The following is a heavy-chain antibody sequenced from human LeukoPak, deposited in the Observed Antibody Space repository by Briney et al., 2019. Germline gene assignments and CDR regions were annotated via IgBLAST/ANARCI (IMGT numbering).Heavy chain of an antibody. CDR1: GGTFSSYT. V-gene: IGHV1-69*02. CDR3: ARAPPYSSSSYDY. CDR2: IIPILGIA. Sequence: RASVKVSCKASGGTFSSYTISWVRQAPGQGLEWMGRIIPILGIANYAQKFQGRVTITADKSTSTAYMELSSLRSEDTAVYYCARAPPYSSSSYDYWGQGTLVTVSS. D-gene: IGHD6-13*01. J-gene: IGHJ4*02.